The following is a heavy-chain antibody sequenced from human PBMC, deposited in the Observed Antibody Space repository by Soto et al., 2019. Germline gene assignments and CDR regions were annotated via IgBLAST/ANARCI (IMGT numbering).Heavy chain of an antibody. D-gene: IGHD2-2*02. CDR2: TYYRSKWYN. CDR3: ARVPTRCYTIDY. J-gene: IGHJ4*02. V-gene: IGHV6-1*01. CDR1: GDRVSSNSAA. Sequence: PWQTLSLTCAISGDRVSSNSAAWNWIRQSPSRGLEWLGRTYYRSKWYNDYAVSAKSRITIHPDTSKNQFSLQLNSVTPEDTAVYYCARVPTRCYTIDYWGQGTLVTVSS.